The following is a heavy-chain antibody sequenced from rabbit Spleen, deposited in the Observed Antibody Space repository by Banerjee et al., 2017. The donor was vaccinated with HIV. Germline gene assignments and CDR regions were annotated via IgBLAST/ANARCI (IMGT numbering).Heavy chain of an antibody. CDR3: ARDTASSFSSYGMDL. Sequence: QSLEESGGDLVKPGASLTLTCTASGFSFSAGYYMCWVRQAPGKGLEWIVCIDSGSSGFTYFASWAKGRFTISKTSSTTVTLQMTSLTAADTATYFCARDTASSFSSYGMDLWGPGTLVTVS. J-gene: IGHJ6*01. CDR2: IDSGSSGFT. D-gene: IGHD8-1*01. CDR1: GFSFSAGYY. V-gene: IGHV1S40*01.